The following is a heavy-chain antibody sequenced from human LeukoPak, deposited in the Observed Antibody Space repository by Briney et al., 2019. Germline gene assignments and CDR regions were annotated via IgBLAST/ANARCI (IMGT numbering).Heavy chain of an antibody. V-gene: IGHV1-69*05. CDR2: IIPIFGTA. CDR1: GGTFSSYA. J-gene: IGHJ5*02. CDR3: ARDNYAGANWFDP. Sequence: GASVKVSCKASGGTFSSYAISWVRQAPGQGLEWMGGIIPIFGTANYAQKFQCRVTITTDESTSTAYMELSSLRSEDTAVYYCARDNYAGANWFDPWGQGTLVTVSS. D-gene: IGHD1-7*01.